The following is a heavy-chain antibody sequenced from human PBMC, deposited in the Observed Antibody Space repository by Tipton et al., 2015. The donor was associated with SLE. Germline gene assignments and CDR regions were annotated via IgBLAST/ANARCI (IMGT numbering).Heavy chain of an antibody. Sequence: SLRLSCVGSGFIFSKSSMNWVRQAPGKGLEWLSYISSSSNDIYYADSVKGRFTISRDNAKNSLFLQMNSLRAEDAAMYYCARDSRDCSTTSCERFDYWGQGTLVTVSS. CDR1: GFIFSKSS. D-gene: IGHD2-2*01. V-gene: IGHV3-48*01. CDR2: ISSSSNDI. J-gene: IGHJ4*02. CDR3: ARDSRDCSTTSCERFDY.